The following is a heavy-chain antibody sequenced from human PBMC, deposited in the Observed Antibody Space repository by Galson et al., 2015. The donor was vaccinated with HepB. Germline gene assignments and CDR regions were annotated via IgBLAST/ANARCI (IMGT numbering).Heavy chain of an antibody. J-gene: IGHJ5*02. CDR1: GGTFSSYP. Sequence: SVKVSCKASGGTFSSYPITWVRQAPGQGLEWMGHINPFFGTTIYAQKFLDRVTFTADASSSTAYMELSSLRSEDTAMFYCARGRSSSWYHLDPWGQGTLVTVSS. CDR2: INPFFGTT. CDR3: ARGRSSSWYHLDP. D-gene: IGHD6-13*01. V-gene: IGHV1-69*13.